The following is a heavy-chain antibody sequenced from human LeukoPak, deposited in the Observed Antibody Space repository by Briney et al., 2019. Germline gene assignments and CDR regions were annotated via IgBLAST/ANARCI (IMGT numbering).Heavy chain of an antibody. Sequence: ASVKVSCKASGYTFTGYYMHWVRQAPGQGLEWMGRINPNSGGTNYAQKFQGRVTMTRDTSISPAYVELRRLRSDDTAVYYCARDILYCTDRLCNPWGQGTLVTVSS. J-gene: IGHJ5*02. CDR1: GYTFTGYY. CDR2: INPNSGGT. CDR3: ARDILYCTDRLCNP. V-gene: IGHV1-2*06. D-gene: IGHD2-8*01.